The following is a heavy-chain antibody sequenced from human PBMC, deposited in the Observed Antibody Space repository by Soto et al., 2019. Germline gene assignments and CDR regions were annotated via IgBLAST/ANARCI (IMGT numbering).Heavy chain of an antibody. D-gene: IGHD6-25*01. J-gene: IGHJ6*02. Sequence: GGSLRLSCAASGFSLSGNAMNWVRQAPGKGLEWISYIALTSSTIYYADSVKGRFTISRDNAQNSVFLQMKSLRDDDTAVYFCARDLKRDPYYDMDVSGQATTVTVSS. CDR3: ARDLKRDPYYDMDV. CDR2: IALTSSTI. CDR1: GFSLSGNA. V-gene: IGHV3-48*02.